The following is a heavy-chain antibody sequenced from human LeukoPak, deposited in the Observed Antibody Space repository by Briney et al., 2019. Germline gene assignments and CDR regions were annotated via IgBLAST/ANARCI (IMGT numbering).Heavy chain of an antibody. D-gene: IGHD5-18*01. V-gene: IGHV3-23*01. J-gene: IGHJ4*02. Sequence: GGSLRLSCAASGFTFSSYAMSWVRQAPGKGLEWVSGISGSGYTTDYADSVKGRFTISRDNSKNTLYVQMNSLRAEDTAVYYCAKAAGRGYNYGDYFDYWGQGTLVTVSS. CDR3: AKAAGRGYNYGDYFDY. CDR2: ISGSGYTT. CDR1: GFTFSSYA.